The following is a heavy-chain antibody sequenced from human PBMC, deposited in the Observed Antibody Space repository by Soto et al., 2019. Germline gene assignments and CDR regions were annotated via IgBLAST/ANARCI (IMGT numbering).Heavy chain of an antibody. V-gene: IGHV3-7*01. J-gene: IGHJ1*01. Sequence: PGGSLRLSCAASGFTFRTYWINWVRQAPWKGLEWVAKINQDGSVKYYVDAVRGRFTISRDNAKKSLFLQMNSLRAEDTALYYCVRFPLFDHSDQGYWGQGTLLTVFS. D-gene: IGHD1-26*01. CDR3: VRFPLFDHSDQGY. CDR1: GFTFRTYW. CDR2: INQDGSVK.